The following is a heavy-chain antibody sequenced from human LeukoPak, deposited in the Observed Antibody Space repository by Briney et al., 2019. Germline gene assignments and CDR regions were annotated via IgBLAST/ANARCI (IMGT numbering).Heavy chain of an antibody. CDR3: ARDQGAVRQQLVLDYYGMDV. J-gene: IGHJ6*02. CDR2: INPNSGGT. V-gene: IGHV1-2*02. CDR1: GYTFTGYY. D-gene: IGHD6-13*01. Sequence: ASMTVSFTASGYTFTGYYMHWVRQAPGQGLEWMGWINPNSGGTNYAQKFQGRVTMTRDTSISTAYMELSRLRSDDTAVYYCARDQGAVRQQLVLDYYGMDVWGRGTTVTVSS.